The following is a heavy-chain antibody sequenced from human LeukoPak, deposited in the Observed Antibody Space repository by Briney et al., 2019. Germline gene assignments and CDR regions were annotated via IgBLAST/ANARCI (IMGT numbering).Heavy chain of an antibody. J-gene: IGHJ4*02. CDR2: IYHSGST. V-gene: IGHV4-30-2*01. D-gene: IGHD6-13*01. CDR3: ARGESSSSWYPYFDY. Sequence: SQTLSLTCAVSGGSISSGGYSWSWIRQPPGKGLEWIGYIYHSGSTYYNPSLKSRVTISVDRSKNQISLKLSSVTAADTAVYYCARGESSSSWYPYFDYWGQGTLVTVSS. CDR1: GGSISSGGYS.